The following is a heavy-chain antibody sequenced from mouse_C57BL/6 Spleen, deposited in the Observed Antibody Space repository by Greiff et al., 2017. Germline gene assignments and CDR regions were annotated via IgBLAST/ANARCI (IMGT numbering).Heavy chain of an antibody. D-gene: IGHD1-1*01. CDR2: IRLKSDNYAT. CDR3: TVLLRGGDD. CDR1: GFTFSNYW. J-gene: IGHJ4*01. Sequence: EVKLVESGGGLVQPGGSMKLSCVSSGFTFSNYWMNWVRQSPEKGLEWVAQIRLKSDNYATHYAEAVKGRFTISSDDSKSSVYLQMNNLRAEDTGIYYCTVLLRGGDDWGKGTSVTVSS. V-gene: IGHV6-3*01.